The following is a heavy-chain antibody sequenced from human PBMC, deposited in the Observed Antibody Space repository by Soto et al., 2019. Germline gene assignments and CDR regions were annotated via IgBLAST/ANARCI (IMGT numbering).Heavy chain of an antibody. CDR1: GCTFSDYW. D-gene: IGHD4-17*01. J-gene: IGHJ4*02. V-gene: IGHV3-7*01. CDR3: GRDLTVTPV. Sequence: GGSLRLSCVAAGCTFSDYWMSWVRQAPGKGLEWVANIKQDESEKYYVDSVEGRFTISRDNTKNSLYLQMNSLRAEDTAVYYCGRDLTVTPVWGQGTLVTVSS. CDR2: IKQDESEK.